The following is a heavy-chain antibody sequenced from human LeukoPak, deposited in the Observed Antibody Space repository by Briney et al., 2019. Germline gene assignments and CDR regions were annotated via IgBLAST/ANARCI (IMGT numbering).Heavy chain of an antibody. CDR3: AREDSDYGDYIRRDY. CDR1: GYTFTSYG. J-gene: IGHJ4*02. Sequence: GASVTVSCKASGYTFTSYGITWVRQAPGQGLEWMGWISAYNGNTNYAQKLQGRVTMTTDTSTSTAYMELRSLRSDDTAIYYCAREDSDYGDYIRRDYWGQGTLVTVSS. CDR2: ISAYNGNT. V-gene: IGHV1-18*04. D-gene: IGHD4-17*01.